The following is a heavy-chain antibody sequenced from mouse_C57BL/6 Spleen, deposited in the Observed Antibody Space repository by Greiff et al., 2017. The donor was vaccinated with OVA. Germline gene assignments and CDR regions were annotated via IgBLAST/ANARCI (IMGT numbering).Heavy chain of an antibody. J-gene: IGHJ2*01. V-gene: IGHV1-80*01. Sequence: QVQLQQSGAELVKPGASVKISCKASGYAFSSYWMNWVKQRPGKGLEWIGQIYPGDGDTNYNGKFKGKATLTADKSSSTAYMQLSSLTSEDSAVYCCARSGYDGYFDYWGQGTTLTVSS. CDR3: ARSGYDGYFDY. CDR1: GYAFSSYW. D-gene: IGHD2-2*01. CDR2: IYPGDGDT.